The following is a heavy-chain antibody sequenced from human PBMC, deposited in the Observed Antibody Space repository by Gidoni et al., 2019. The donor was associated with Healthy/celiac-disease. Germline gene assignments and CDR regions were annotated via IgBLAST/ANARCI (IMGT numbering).Heavy chain of an antibody. CDR2: TSGSSADT. Sequence: EVLLLESGRGSVQPGGSLRLSCPASGFTFSNSSMTWVRQAPGKGMEWVSGTSGSSADTYYTDSVKGRFTISRDNSKNTMYLQMNSLRAEDTAIYYCAKAPLGYCNGVRCYPFDYWGQGTLVTVSS. CDR1: GFTFSNSS. D-gene: IGHD2-15*01. J-gene: IGHJ4*02. CDR3: AKAPLGYCNGVRCYPFDY. V-gene: IGHV3-23*01.